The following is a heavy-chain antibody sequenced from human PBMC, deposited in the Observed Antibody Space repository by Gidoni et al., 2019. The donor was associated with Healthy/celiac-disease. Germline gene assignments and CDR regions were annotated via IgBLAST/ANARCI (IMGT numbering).Heavy chain of an antibody. J-gene: IGHJ6*02. CDR1: GFPFSSYG. CDR3: AKGSVKDYYGMDV. Sequence: QVQLVESGGGVVQPWRSLRLSCAASGFPFSSYGMHWVRQAPGKGLEWVAVISYDGSNKYYADSVKGRFTISRDNSKNTLYLQMNSLRAEDTAVYYCAKGSVKDYYGMDVWGQGTTVTVSS. V-gene: IGHV3-30*18. CDR2: ISYDGSNK.